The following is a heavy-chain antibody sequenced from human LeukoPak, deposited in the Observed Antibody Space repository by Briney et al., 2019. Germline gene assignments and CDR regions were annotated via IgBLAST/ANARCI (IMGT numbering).Heavy chain of an antibody. CDR1: GYSIGNGYY. CDR2: IYHSGST. J-gene: IGHJ6*03. V-gene: IGHV4-38-2*02. Sequence: SSETLSLTCTVSGYSIGNGYYWGWIRQPPGKGLEWIGIIYHSGSTYYNPSLKSRVTISVDMSKNQFSLNLSSVTAADTAVYYCARDFSSSSSVYYYYYMDVWGKGTTVTVSS. CDR3: ARDFSSSSSVYYYYYMDV. D-gene: IGHD6-6*01.